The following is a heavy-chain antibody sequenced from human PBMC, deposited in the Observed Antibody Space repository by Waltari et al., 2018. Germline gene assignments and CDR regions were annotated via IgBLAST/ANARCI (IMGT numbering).Heavy chain of an antibody. D-gene: IGHD5-12*01. CDR1: GCPFSSVG. V-gene: IGHV1-69*02. Sequence: QVQLVQSGAEVKQPGSSVKVSCKSSGCPFSSVGLHWLRQAPGQGREWMRKSIPMPGRTVYEQKFQGRLRITADRSTTTGYMELRRLGSEDTAIYYCARRVSTKGAFEVWGRGTLVTVSP. CDR3: ARRVSTKGAFEV. CDR2: SIPMPGRT. J-gene: IGHJ3*01.